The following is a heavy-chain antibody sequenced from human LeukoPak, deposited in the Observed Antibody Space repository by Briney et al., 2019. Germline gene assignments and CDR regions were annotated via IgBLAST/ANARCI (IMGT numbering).Heavy chain of an antibody. V-gene: IGHV1-8*02. CDR1: GYTFTGYY. Sequence: GASVKVSCKASGYTFTGYYMHWVRQATGQGLEWMGWMNPNSGNTGYAQKFQGRVTMTRNTSISTAYMELSSLRSEDTAVYYCAVYGSEKYYYYYGMDVWGQGTTVTVSS. D-gene: IGHD3-10*01. J-gene: IGHJ6*02. CDR3: AVYGSEKYYYYYGMDV. CDR2: MNPNSGNT.